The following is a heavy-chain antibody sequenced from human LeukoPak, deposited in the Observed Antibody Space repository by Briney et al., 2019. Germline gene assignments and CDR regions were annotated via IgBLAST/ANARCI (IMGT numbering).Heavy chain of an antibody. CDR1: GFTFSNYW. J-gene: IGHJ4*02. CDR2: IKQDGSEK. CDR3: AREAYCSSTSCQGYFFEF. D-gene: IGHD2-2*01. Sequence: GGSLRLSCAASGFTFSNYWMSWVRQAPGKGLEWVANIKQDGSEKYYVDSVKGRFTISRDNAKNSLYQQMNSLRAEDTAVYYCAREAYCSSTSCQGYFFEFWGQGTLVTVS. V-gene: IGHV3-7*01.